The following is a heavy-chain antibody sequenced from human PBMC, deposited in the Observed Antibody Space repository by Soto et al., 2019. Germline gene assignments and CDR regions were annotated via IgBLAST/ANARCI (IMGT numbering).Heavy chain of an antibody. D-gene: IGHD3-10*01. Sequence: GSLRLSCAASGXTLGTTYMSWVRQAPGEGLEWVSTVDGSGGITYYADSVKGRFTISMDNSRNTVYLQMNSLRGDDTALYYCVKNSGWFNTWGQGALGTVSS. J-gene: IGHJ5*02. CDR3: VKNSGWFNT. CDR2: VDGSGGIT. CDR1: GXTLGTTY. V-gene: IGHV3-23*01.